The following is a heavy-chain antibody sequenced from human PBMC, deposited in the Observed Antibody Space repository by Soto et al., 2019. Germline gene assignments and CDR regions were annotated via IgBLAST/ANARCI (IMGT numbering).Heavy chain of an antibody. CDR3: AASDSGDYWFDP. CDR1: GGSISSGDYY. D-gene: IGHD4-17*01. V-gene: IGHV4-30-4*01. CDR2: IYDSGST. Sequence: TSETLSLTCTVSGGSISSGDYYWSWIRQPPGKGLEWIGYIYDSGSTYYNPSLKSRVTISVDTSKNQFSLKLSSVTAADTAVYYCAASDSGDYWFDPWGQGTLVTVSS. J-gene: IGHJ5*02.